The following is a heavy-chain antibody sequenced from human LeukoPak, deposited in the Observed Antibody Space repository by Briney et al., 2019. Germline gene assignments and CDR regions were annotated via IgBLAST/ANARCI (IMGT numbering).Heavy chain of an antibody. J-gene: IGHJ6*02. CDR2: IWYDGSNK. D-gene: IGHD1-26*01. Sequence: GGSLRLSCAASGFTFSSYGMHWVRQAPGKGREGGSVIWYDGSNKYHADSVKGRFTISRDKSKNTLYLQMNSLRADDTAVYYCAMAAGEVPYYYSGMDVWGQGTTVTVSS. CDR3: AMAAGEVPYYYSGMDV. V-gene: IGHV3-33*01. CDR1: GFTFSSYG.